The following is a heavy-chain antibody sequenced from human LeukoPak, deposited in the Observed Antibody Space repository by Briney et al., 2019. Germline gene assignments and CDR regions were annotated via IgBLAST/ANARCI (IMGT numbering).Heavy chain of an antibody. CDR1: GFTFSSYW. D-gene: IGHD3-3*01. CDR3: ARAAPLTTIFEVVIVQPDYYYGMDV. Sequence: GGSLRLSCAASGFTFSSYWMSWVRQAPGKGLEWVANIKQDGSEKYYVDSVKGRFTISRDNAKNSLYLQMNSLRAEDTAVYYCARAAPLTTIFEVVIVQPDYYYGMDVWGQGTTVTVSS. V-gene: IGHV3-7*01. CDR2: IKQDGSEK. J-gene: IGHJ6*02.